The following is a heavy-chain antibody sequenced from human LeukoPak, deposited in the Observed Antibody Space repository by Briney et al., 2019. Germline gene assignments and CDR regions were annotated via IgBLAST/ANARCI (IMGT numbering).Heavy chain of an antibody. D-gene: IGHD3-10*01. CDR2: IAGSGGST. CDR3: AKSRAALVVRGVGPHS. J-gene: IGHJ4*02. Sequence: GGSLRLSCAASEFTFNSYAMSWVRQAPGKGLEWVSTIAGSGGSTYYADSVKGRFTISRDNSNNALYLQMDSLRPEDTVVYYCAKSRAALVVRGVGPHSWGQGTLVTVSS. V-gene: IGHV3-23*01. CDR1: EFTFNSYA.